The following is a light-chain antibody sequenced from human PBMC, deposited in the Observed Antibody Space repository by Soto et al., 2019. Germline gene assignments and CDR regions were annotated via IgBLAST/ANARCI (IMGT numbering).Light chain of an antibody. Sequence: EIVMTQSPATLSVSPGERATLSCRASQSVSSNLAWYQQKHGQAPRLLIYGASTRATGIPARFSGSASGTEFTLTISSLQSEDFAVYYCQQYNNWPPYTFGQGNKLEIK. V-gene: IGKV3-15*01. CDR2: GAS. CDR3: QQYNNWPPYT. J-gene: IGKJ2*01. CDR1: QSVSSN.